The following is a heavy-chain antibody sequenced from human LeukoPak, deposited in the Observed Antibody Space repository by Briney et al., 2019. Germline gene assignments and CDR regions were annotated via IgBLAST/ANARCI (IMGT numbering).Heavy chain of an antibody. CDR2: IRQDGSDE. J-gene: IGHJ2*01. D-gene: IGHD2-15*01. Sequence: GGSLRLSCAASGISLSSLWMSWFRQAPGKGLEWVADIRQDGSDEHYVASVKGRFTISRDSTSLFLQMNRLRAEDTAVYYCAGGQGWHFDLWGRGTLITVSS. V-gene: IGHV3-7*01. CDR3: AGGQGWHFDL. CDR1: GISLSSLW.